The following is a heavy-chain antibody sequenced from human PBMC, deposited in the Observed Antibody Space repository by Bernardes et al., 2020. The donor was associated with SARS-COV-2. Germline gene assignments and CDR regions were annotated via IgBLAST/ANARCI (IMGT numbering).Heavy chain of an antibody. J-gene: IGHJ4*02. D-gene: IGHD6-13*01. CDR1: AFTLSDYY. CDR2: SGNKDNRYST. Sequence: GGSLRLSCAVSAFTLSDYYMDWVRQSPGKGLEWVGRSGNKDNRYSTQYAASVKGRFTISRDDSKNSLYLQMNSLKAEDTAVYYCVRGIFAAGTIYFDCWGQGTLVTVSS. V-gene: IGHV3-72*01. CDR3: VRGIFAAGTIYFDC.